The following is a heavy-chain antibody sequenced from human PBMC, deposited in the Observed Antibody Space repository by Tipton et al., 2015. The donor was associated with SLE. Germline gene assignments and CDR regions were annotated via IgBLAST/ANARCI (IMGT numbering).Heavy chain of an antibody. CDR3: ARRTSYYYYGMDV. J-gene: IGHJ6*02. Sequence: SLRLSCAASGFTFSSYAMSWVRQAPGKGLEWVSAISGSGGSTYYADSVQGRFTISRDKDKNSVYLQMISLRAEDTAMYYCARRTSYYYYGMDVWGQGTTVTVSS. V-gene: IGHV3-23*01. CDR2: ISGSGGST. CDR1: GFTFSSYA. D-gene: IGHD1-1*01.